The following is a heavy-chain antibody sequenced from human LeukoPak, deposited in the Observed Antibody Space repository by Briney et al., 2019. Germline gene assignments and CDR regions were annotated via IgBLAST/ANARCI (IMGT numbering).Heavy chain of an antibody. V-gene: IGHV1-46*01. D-gene: IGHD6-13*01. Sequence: ASVTVSCKASGYTFTSYYMHWVRQPPGQGLEWMGIINPSGCSTSYPQKFQGRVTMTSDTSTSPVYMELSSLRSEDTVVYYCARDQEIAAAGDFDYWGQGTLVTVSS. CDR3: ARDQEIAAAGDFDY. CDR1: GYTFTSYY. J-gene: IGHJ4*02. CDR2: INPSGCST.